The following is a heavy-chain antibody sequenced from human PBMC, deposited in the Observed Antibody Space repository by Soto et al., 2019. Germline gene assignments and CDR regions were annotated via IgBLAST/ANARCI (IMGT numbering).Heavy chain of an antibody. CDR1: AHTYTSYY. CDR3: AREVGISEYYSGMDV. CDR2: TSPSGGRT. D-gene: IGHD2-2*01. V-gene: IGHV1-46*01. Sequence: EKASSKTSAHTYTSYYIHWVRKAPGQGFEGMGVTSPSGGRTTYAQKFQGRVTMTRDTSTSTVYLELSSLRSVDTAVYYCAREVGISEYYSGMDVWGQGTTVTVSS. J-gene: IGHJ6*02.